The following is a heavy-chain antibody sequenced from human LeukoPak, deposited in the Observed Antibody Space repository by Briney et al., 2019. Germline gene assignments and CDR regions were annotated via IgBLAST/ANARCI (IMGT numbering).Heavy chain of an antibody. CDR3: AKVPYGDYYDSSGYYYFEDY. Sequence: PGGSLRLSCAASGFTFRSYGMSWVRQAPGKGLEWVSAISGSGSSRSYADSVRGRFTISRDNSKNTLYVQMNSLRAEDTAVYYCAKVPYGDYYDSSGYYYFEDYWGQGTLVTVSS. D-gene: IGHD3-22*01. CDR2: ISGSGSSR. CDR1: GFTFRSYG. J-gene: IGHJ4*02. V-gene: IGHV3-23*01.